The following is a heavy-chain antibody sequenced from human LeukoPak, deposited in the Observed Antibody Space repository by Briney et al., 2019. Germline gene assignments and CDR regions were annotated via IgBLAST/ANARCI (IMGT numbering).Heavy chain of an antibody. CDR3: ARVWMAVAGGFDY. CDR1: GGSFSGYY. J-gene: IGHJ4*02. CDR2: INHSGST. V-gene: IGHV4-34*01. D-gene: IGHD6-19*01. Sequence: SETLSLTCAVYGGSFSGYYWSWIRQPPGKGLEWIGEINHSGSTNYNPSLKSRVTISVDTSKNQFSLKLSSVTAADTAVYYCARVWMAVAGGFDYWGQGTLVTVSS.